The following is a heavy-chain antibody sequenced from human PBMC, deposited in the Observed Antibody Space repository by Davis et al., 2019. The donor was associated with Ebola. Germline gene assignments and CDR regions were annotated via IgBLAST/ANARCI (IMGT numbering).Heavy chain of an antibody. CDR1: GGSISSGGYS. CDR2: IYHSGST. J-gene: IGHJ3*02. D-gene: IGHD2-21*02. Sequence: MPSETLSLTCAVSGGSISSGGYSWNWIRQPPGKGLEWIGYIYHSGSTYYNPSLKSRVTISVDRSKNQFSLKLSSVTAADTAVYYCARGVGYCGGDCYSFAFDIWGQGTMVTVSS. CDR3: ARGVGYCGGDCYSFAFDI. V-gene: IGHV4-30-2*01.